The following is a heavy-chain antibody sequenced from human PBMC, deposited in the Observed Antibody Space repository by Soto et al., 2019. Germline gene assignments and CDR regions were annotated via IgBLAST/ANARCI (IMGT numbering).Heavy chain of an antibody. CDR2: ISSSSYI. CDR3: ARGADYYYYGMDV. V-gene: IGHV3-21*01. CDR1: GFTFSSYS. J-gene: IGHJ6*02. Sequence: GGSLRLSCAASGFTFSSYSMNWVRQAPGKGPEWVSSISSSSYIYYADSVKGRFTISRDNAKNSLYLQMNSLRAEDTAVYYCARGADYYYYGMDVWGQGTTVTVSS.